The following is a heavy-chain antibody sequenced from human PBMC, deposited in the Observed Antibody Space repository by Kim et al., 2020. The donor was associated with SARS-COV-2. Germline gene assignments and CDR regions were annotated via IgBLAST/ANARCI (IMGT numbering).Heavy chain of an antibody. CDR3: ARDRLAPVTLLWFGGLLLHCFDP. V-gene: IGHV3-30*04. CDR2: ISYDGSNK. J-gene: IGHJ5*02. D-gene: IGHD3-10*01. Sequence: GGSLRLSCAASGFTFSSYAMHWVRQAPGKGLEWVAVISYDGSNKYYADSVKGRFTISRDNSKNTLYLQMNSLRAEDTAVYYCARDRLAPVTLLWFGGLLLHCFDPWGQGSLGTVCS. CDR1: GFTFSSYA.